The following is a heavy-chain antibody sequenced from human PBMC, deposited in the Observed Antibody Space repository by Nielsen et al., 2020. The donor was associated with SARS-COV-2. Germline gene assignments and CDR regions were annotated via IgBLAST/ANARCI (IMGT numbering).Heavy chain of an antibody. J-gene: IGHJ6*02. Sequence: WVRQAPGQGLEWMGWISAYNGNTNYAQKLQGRVTMTTDTSTSTAYMELRSLRSDDTAVYYCARTEWIQLWSVYYYYYGMGVWGQGTTVTVSS. CDR2: ISAYNGNT. V-gene: IGHV1-18*01. CDR3: ARTEWIQLWSVYYYYYGMGV. D-gene: IGHD5-18*01.